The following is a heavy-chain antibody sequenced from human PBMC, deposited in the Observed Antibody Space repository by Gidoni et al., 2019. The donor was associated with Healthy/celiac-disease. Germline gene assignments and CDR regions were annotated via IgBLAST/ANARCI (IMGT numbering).Heavy chain of an antibody. CDR2: IYYSGST. D-gene: IGHD2-21*02. V-gene: IGHV4-39*01. CDR1: GGSISSSSYY. J-gene: IGHJ6*02. CDR3: ARHVVTAATYYYYGMDV. Sequence: QLQLQESCPGLVKPSETLSLTCTVSGGSISSSSYYWGWIRQPPGKGLEWIGSIYYSGSTYYNPSLKSRVTIAVDTSKNQFSLKLSSVTAADTAVYYCARHVVTAATYYYYGMDVWGQGTTVTVSS.